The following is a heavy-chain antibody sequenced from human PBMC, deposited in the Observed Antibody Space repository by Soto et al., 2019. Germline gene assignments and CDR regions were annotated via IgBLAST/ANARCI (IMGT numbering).Heavy chain of an antibody. CDR3: AREYSSSWASYDAFDI. CDR1: GYTFTSYY. D-gene: IGHD6-13*01. J-gene: IGHJ3*02. CDR2: INPSGGST. V-gene: IGHV1-46*01. Sequence: ASVKVSCEASGYTFTSYYMHWVRQAPGQGLEWMGIINPSGGSTSYAQKFQGRVTMTRDTSTSTVYMELSSLRSEDTAVYYCAREYSSSWASYDAFDIWGQGTMVTVSS.